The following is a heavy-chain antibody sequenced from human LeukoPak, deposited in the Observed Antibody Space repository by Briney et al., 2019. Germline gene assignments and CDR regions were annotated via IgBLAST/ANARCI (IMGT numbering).Heavy chain of an antibody. CDR3: ARDRWEGTFSDY. CDR2: ISGSGGST. Sequence: GGSLRLSCAASGFTFSSYAMSWVRQAPGKGLEWVSAISGSGGSTYYADSVKGRFTISRDNSKNTLYLQMNSLRAEDTAVYYCARDRWEGTFSDYWGQGTLVTVSS. CDR1: GFTFSSYA. V-gene: IGHV3-23*01. J-gene: IGHJ4*02. D-gene: IGHD1-26*01.